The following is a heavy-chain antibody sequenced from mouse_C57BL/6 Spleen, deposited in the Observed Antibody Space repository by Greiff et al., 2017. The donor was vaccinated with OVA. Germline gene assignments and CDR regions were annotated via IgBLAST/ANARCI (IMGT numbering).Heavy chain of an antibody. CDR1: GYAFTNYL. Sequence: QVQLQQSGAELVRPGTSVKVSCKASGYAFTNYLIEWVKQRPGQGLEWIGVINPGSGGTNYNEKFKGKATLTADKSSSTAYMQLSSLTSEDSAVYFCARSMGTTDGRAWFAYWGQGTLVTVSA. CDR2: INPGSGGT. V-gene: IGHV1-54*01. CDR3: ARSMGTTDGRAWFAY. J-gene: IGHJ3*01. D-gene: IGHD2-2*01.